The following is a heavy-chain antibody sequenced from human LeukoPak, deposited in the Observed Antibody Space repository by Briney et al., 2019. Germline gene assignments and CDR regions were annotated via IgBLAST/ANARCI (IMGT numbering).Heavy chain of an antibody. CDR2: IKEDGREK. J-gene: IGHJ4*02. V-gene: IGHV3-7*03. D-gene: IGHD7-27*01. CDR3: ARDPNWGSPSGCFDY. CDR1: GFSFSSYW. Sequence: GGSLRLSCVASGFSFSSYWMSWVRQAPGKGLEWVAIIKEDGREKYYVDSVKGRFTISRDNAKNSLYLQMNSLRAEDTAVYYCARDPNWGSPSGCFDYWGQGTLVTVSS.